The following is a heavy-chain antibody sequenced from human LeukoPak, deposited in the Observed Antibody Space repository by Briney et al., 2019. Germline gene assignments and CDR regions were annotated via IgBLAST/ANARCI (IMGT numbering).Heavy chain of an antibody. Sequence: PGGSLRLSCVASGFTLSTYGMHWVRQAPGKGLEWVAFIRYDGSDKFYGDSVKGRFTTSRDNSKNTLYLQMSRLRVEDTAVYYWAKDLDRRGCSCHKAFDCWGQGTLVTVSS. J-gene: IGHJ4*02. CDR1: GFTLSTYG. CDR3: AKDLDRRGCSCHKAFDC. V-gene: IGHV3-30*02. D-gene: IGHD3-10*02. CDR2: IRYDGSDK.